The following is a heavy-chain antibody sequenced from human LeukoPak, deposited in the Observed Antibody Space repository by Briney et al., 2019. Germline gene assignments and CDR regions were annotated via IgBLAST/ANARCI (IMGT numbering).Heavy chain of an antibody. D-gene: IGHD3-3*01. CDR1: GGSISTSNYY. J-gene: IGHJ2*01. CDR3: ARQCNYAYDFGWYFDL. V-gene: IGHV4-39*01. CDR2: IYYSGST. Sequence: SETLSLTCSVSGGSISTSNYYWGWIRQPPGKGLQWIGNIYYSGSTHYNPSLKSRVTISVDTSKNQFSLKLTSVTATDTAVYYCARQCNYAYDFGWYFDLWGRGTLVTVSS.